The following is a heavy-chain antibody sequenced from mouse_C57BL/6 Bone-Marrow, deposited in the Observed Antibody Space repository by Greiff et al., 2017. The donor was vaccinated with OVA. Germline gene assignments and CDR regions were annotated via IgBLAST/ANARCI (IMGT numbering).Heavy chain of an antibody. CDR2: INPSTGGT. V-gene: IGHV1-42*01. Sequence: VQLQQSGPELVKPGASVKISCKASGYSFTGYYMTWVKQSPDKSLEWIGEINPSTGGTTYNQKFKAKATLTVDKSSSTAYMQLKSLTSEDSAVYYCARRYYWGQGTTLTVSS. J-gene: IGHJ2*01. CDR1: GYSFTGYY. CDR3: ARRYY.